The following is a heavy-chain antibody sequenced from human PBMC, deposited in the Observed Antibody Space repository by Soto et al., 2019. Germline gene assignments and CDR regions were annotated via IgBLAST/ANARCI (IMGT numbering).Heavy chain of an antibody. CDR1: GGSVSSGSYY. D-gene: IGHD3-22*01. CDR3: ARVPTYYYDSSGYSVDY. CDR2: IYYSGST. J-gene: IGHJ4*02. V-gene: IGHV4-61*01. Sequence: PSETLSLTCTVSGGSVSSGSYYFVCIRQPPGSGLELIGYIYYSGSTNYNPSLKSRVTISVDTSKNQFSLKLSSVTAADTAVYYCARVPTYYYDSSGYSVDYWGQGTLVTVSS.